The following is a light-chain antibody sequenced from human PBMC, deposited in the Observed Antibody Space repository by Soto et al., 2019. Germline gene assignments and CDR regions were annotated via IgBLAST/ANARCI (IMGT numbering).Light chain of an antibody. CDR2: DAS. J-gene: IGKJ5*01. CDR1: QDISNY. V-gene: IGKV1-33*01. Sequence: DIQMTQSPSSLSASVGDRVTITCQASQDISNYLNWYQQKPGKAPKLLIYDASNLETGVPSRFSGSGSGTEFTLIISSLLPYDFSTYYCQQYNSYPTTCCQGTRLEVK. CDR3: QQYNSYPTT.